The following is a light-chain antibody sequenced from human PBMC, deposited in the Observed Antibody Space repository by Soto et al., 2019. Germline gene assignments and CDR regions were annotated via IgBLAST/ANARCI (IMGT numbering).Light chain of an antibody. CDR2: DVN. CDR1: SSDVGGFNS. Sequence: QSALTQPRSVSGSPGQSVTISCTGTSSDVGGFNSVSWYQQHPGKAPKLMIYDVNKRPSGVPDRFSGSKSGSTASLTISGLQAEDEADYYCCSYAGSYSYAFATGTKVTLL. J-gene: IGLJ1*01. CDR3: CSYAGSYSYA. V-gene: IGLV2-11*01.